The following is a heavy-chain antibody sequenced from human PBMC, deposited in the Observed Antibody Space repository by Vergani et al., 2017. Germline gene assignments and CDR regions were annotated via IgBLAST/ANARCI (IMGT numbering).Heavy chain of an antibody. D-gene: IGHD6-19*01. CDR1: GGTFSSYA. CDR2: IIPIFGTA. Sequence: QVQLVQSGAEVKKPGSSVKVSCKASGGTFSSYAISWVRQAPGQGLEWMGGIIPIFGTANYAQKFQGRVTITADKSTSTAYMELSSLRSEDTAVYYCARDQEQWLVSGYYYYMDVWGKGTTVTVSS. V-gene: IGHV1-69*06. J-gene: IGHJ6*03. CDR3: ARDQEQWLVSGYYYYMDV.